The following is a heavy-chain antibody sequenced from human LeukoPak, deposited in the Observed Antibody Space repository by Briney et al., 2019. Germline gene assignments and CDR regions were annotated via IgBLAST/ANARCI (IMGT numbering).Heavy chain of an antibody. D-gene: IGHD3-10*01. CDR3: AKAGHEVPYYGSGSYYRNNWFDP. CDR2: ISGRGGSK. Sequence: GGSLRLSCAASGFTFSSYGMSWVRQAPGKGLEGVSAISGRGGSKYYADSVKDRFTISRDNSKNTLYLQMNSLRAEDTAVYYCAKAGHEVPYYGSGSYYRNNWFDPWGQGTLVTVSS. V-gene: IGHV3-23*01. CDR1: GFTFSSYG. J-gene: IGHJ5*02.